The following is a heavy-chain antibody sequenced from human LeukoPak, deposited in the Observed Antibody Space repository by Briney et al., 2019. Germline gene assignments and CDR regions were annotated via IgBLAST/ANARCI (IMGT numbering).Heavy chain of an antibody. CDR2: ISYDGADK. CDR1: GFSFNTYA. Sequence: GGSLRLSCAASGFSFNTYAMHCVRQAPGEGLEWVAVISYDGADKYYADSVKGRFTISRDNSKNTLYLEVISLTAEDTAVYYCAKDDAWLRFGEWSQGTLVTVSS. J-gene: IGHJ4*02. D-gene: IGHD3-10*01. V-gene: IGHV3-30*04. CDR3: AKDDAWLRFGE.